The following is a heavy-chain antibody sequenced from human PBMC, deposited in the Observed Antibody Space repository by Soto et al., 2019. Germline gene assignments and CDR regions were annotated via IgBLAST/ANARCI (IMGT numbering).Heavy chain of an antibody. CDR2: IYYSGST. CDR3: ARVSDDYSDYARVDY. D-gene: IGHD4-17*01. CDR1: GASISSGGYY. Sequence: PSETLSLTCTVSGASISSGGYYWSWIRQHPGKGLEWIGYIYYSGSTYYNPSLKSRVTISVDTSKNQFSLKLSSVTAADTAVYYCARVSDDYSDYARVDYWGHGTLVNVSS. J-gene: IGHJ4*01. V-gene: IGHV4-31*03.